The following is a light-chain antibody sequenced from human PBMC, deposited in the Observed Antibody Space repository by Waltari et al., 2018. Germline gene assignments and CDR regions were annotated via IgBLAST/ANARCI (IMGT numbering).Light chain of an antibody. V-gene: IGLV2-14*03. CDR3: SSYISSDTLEL. J-gene: IGLJ2*01. CDR1: SSDVGGYNY. Sequence: HSALTQPASVSGSPGQSITIPCTGTSSDVGGYNYVSWYQQPPGKAPKLMIYYVSNRPSGVSNRFSGSKSGNPASLTISGLQAEDEADYYCSSYISSDTLELFGGGTSLTVL. CDR2: YVS.